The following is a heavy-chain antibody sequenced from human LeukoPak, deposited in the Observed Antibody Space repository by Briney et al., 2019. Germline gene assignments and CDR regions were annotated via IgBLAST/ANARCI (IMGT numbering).Heavy chain of an antibody. V-gene: IGHV4-34*01. Sequence: PSETLSLTCAVYGGSFSGYYWSWIRQPPGKGLEWIGEINHSGSTNYNPSLKSRVTISVDTSKNQFSLKLSSVTAADTAVYYCARRSYYYGSGSYLKVNSYYYYYYMDVWGKGTTVTISS. CDR3: ARRSYYYGSGSYLKVNSYYYYYYMDV. J-gene: IGHJ6*03. CDR1: GGSFSGYY. D-gene: IGHD3-10*01. CDR2: INHSGST.